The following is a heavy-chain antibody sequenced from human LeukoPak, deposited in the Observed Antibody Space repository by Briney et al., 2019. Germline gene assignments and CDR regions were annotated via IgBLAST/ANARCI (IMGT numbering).Heavy chain of an antibody. CDR1: GFTFSSYA. V-gene: IGHV3-30*04. CDR3: AKDSGIAAAGSAFDI. CDR2: ISYDGSNK. Sequence: GGSLRLSCAASGFTFSSYAMHWVRQAPGKGLEWVAVISYDGSNKYYADSVKGRFTTSRDNSKNTLYLQMNSLRAEDTAVYYCAKDSGIAAAGSAFDIWGQGAMVTVSS. J-gene: IGHJ3*02. D-gene: IGHD6-13*01.